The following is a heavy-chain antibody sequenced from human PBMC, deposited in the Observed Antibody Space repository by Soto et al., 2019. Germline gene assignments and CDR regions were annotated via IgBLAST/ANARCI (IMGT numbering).Heavy chain of an antibody. Sequence: GASVKVSCKASGGTFSSYTISWVRQAPGQGLEWMGSIIPILGIANYAQKFQGRVTITADKSTSTAYMELSSLRSEDTAVYYCAREWEDTNFDYWGQGTLVTVSS. J-gene: IGHJ4*02. D-gene: IGHD1-26*01. CDR3: AREWEDTNFDY. CDR1: GGTFSSYT. V-gene: IGHV1-69*04. CDR2: IIPILGIA.